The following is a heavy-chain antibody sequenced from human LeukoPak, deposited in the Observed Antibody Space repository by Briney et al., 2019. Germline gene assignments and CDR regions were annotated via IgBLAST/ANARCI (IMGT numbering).Heavy chain of an antibody. CDR2: ISYDGSNK. CDR3: ARDLQNYYDSSGSLGY. V-gene: IGHV3-30*04. D-gene: IGHD3-22*01. Sequence: GRSLSLSCAASGFTFSSYAMHWVRQAPGKGLEWVAVISYDGSNKYYADSVKGRFTISRDNSKNTLYLQMNSLRAEDTAVYYCARDLQNYYDSSGSLGYWGQGTLVTVSS. CDR1: GFTFSSYA. J-gene: IGHJ4*02.